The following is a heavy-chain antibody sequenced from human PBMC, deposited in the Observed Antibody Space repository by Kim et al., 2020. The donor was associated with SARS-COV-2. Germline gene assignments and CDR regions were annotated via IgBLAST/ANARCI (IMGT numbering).Heavy chain of an antibody. CDR3: AKGAFGDYGSPWYFDL. V-gene: IGHV3-23*01. Sequence: VKGRFTISRDNSKNTLYLQMNSLRAEDTAVYYCAKGAFGDYGSPWYFDLWGRGTLVTVSS. J-gene: IGHJ2*01. D-gene: IGHD4-17*01.